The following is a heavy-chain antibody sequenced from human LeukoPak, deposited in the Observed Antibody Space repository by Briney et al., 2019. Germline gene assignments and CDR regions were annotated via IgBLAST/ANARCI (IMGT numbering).Heavy chain of an antibody. CDR2: INPSGGNT. J-gene: IGHJ4*02. Sequence: ASVKVSCKASGYTFTSYYIHWVRQAPGQGLEWMGIINPSGGNTNYARKFQGRVTMTRDTSTSTVYMELSSLRSEDTAMYYCAREEDGGYFDCWGQGTVVTVSS. CDR3: AREEDGGYFDC. CDR1: GYTFTSYY. V-gene: IGHV1-46*01. D-gene: IGHD2-15*01.